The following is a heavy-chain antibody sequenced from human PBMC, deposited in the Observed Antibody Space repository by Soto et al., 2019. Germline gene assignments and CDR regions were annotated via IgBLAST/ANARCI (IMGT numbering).Heavy chain of an antibody. J-gene: IGHJ3*02. V-gene: IGHV4-34*01. CDR1: GGSFSGYY. Sequence: PSETLSLTCAVYGGSFSGYYWSWIRQPPGKGLEWIGEINHSGSTNYNPSLKSRVTISVDTSKNQFSLKLSSVTAADTAVYYCAREAHEDCSSKSCPMGNAFDIWGQGTMVTV. CDR2: INHSGST. CDR3: AREAHEDCSSKSCPMGNAFDI. D-gene: IGHD2-2*01.